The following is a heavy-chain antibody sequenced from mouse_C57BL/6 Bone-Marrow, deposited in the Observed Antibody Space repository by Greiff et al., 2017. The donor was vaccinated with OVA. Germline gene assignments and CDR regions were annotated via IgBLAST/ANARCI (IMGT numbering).Heavy chain of an antibody. V-gene: IGHV1-64*01. CDR1: GYTFTSYW. J-gene: IGHJ1*03. Sequence: VQLQQPGAELVKPGASVKLSCKASGYTFTSYWMHWVKQRPGQGLEWIGMIHPNSGSTNYNEKFKSKATLTVDKSSSTAYMQLSSLTSEDSAVYYCARCGSSYVIWYFDVWGTGTTVTVSS. D-gene: IGHD1-1*01. CDR3: ARCGSSYVIWYFDV. CDR2: IHPNSGST.